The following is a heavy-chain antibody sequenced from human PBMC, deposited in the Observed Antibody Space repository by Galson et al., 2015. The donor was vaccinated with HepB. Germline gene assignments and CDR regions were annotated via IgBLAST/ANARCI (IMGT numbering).Heavy chain of an antibody. Sequence: SLRLSCAASGFTFSDYYMSWIRQAPGKGLEWVLYISSSSSYTNYADSVKGRFTISRDNAKNSLYLQMNSLRAEDTAVYYCARDRGRIAVAGRGAFDIWGQGTMVTVSS. CDR2: ISSSSSYT. CDR1: GFTFSDYY. CDR3: ARDRGRIAVAGRGAFDI. J-gene: IGHJ3*02. D-gene: IGHD6-19*01. V-gene: IGHV3-11*06.